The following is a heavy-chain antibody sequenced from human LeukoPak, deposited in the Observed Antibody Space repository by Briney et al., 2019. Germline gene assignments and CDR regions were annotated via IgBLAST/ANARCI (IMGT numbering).Heavy chain of an antibody. CDR3: ARDGVVVVPAARAPRYYYYGMDV. J-gene: IGHJ6*02. D-gene: IGHD2-2*01. CDR1: GFTFSSYA. Sequence: PGGPLRLSCAASGFTFSSYAMLWVRQAPGKGLEWVAVISYDGSNKYYADSVKGRFTISRDNSKNTLYLQMNSLRSEDTAVYYCARDGVVVVPAARAPRYYYYGMDVWGQGTTVTVSS. V-gene: IGHV3-30-3*01. CDR2: ISYDGSNK.